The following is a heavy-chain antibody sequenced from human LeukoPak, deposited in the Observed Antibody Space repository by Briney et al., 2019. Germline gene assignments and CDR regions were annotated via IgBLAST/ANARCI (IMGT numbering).Heavy chain of an antibody. D-gene: IGHD1-26*01. CDR2: IYYSGST. J-gene: IGHJ3*02. CDR3: ARDSFIATGSPADAFDI. CDR1: GGSISSGDYY. Sequence: PSETLSLTCTVSGGSISSGDYYWSWIRQPPGKGLEWIGYIYYSGSTYYNPSLKSRVTISVDTSKNQFSLKLSSVTAADTAVYYCARDSFIATGSPADAFDIWGQGTMVTVSS. V-gene: IGHV4-30-4*01.